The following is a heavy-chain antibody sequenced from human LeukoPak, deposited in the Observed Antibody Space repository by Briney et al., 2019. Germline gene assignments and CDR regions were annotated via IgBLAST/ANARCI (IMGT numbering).Heavy chain of an antibody. J-gene: IGHJ4*02. V-gene: IGHV7-4-1*02. D-gene: IGHD3-22*01. CDR3: ANCYDSSGFFAY. Sequence: ASVKVSCTASGGTFSSYAISWVRQAPGQGLEYMGWIDTNTGNPTYAQGFTGRFVFSLDTSVSTAYLQISSLKAEDSAIYFCANCYDSSGFFAYWGQGTLVTVSS. CDR1: GGTFSSYA. CDR2: IDTNTGNP.